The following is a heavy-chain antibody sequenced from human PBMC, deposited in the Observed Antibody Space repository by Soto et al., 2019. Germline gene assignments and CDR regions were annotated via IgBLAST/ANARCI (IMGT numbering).Heavy chain of an antibody. CDR3: ARTCSGGSRYSRGVYGMDV. D-gene: IGHD2-15*01. CDR2: IIPIFSTV. Sequence: QVQLVQSGAEVKKPGSSVKVSCKASGGTFSKYAISWVRQAPGQGLEWMGGIIPIFSTVKYTQKFQGRVTITADESTSTAYRELSSVRSEDTAVYYCARTCSGGSRYSRGVYGMDVWGQGTTVTVSS. V-gene: IGHV1-69*01. CDR1: GGTFSKYA. J-gene: IGHJ6*02.